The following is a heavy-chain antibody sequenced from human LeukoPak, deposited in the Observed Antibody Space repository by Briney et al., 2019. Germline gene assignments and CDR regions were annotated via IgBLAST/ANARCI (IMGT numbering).Heavy chain of an antibody. J-gene: IGHJ4*02. CDR2: FDPEDGET. CDR1: GYTLTELS. V-gene: IGHV1-24*01. CDR3: AVVVGATTAFDY. Sequence: ASVKVSXKVSGYTLTELSMHWVRQAPGKGLEWMGGFDPEDGETIYAQKFQGRVTMTEDTSTDTAYMELSSLRSEDTAVYYCAVVVGATTAFDYWGQGTLVTVSS. D-gene: IGHD1-26*01.